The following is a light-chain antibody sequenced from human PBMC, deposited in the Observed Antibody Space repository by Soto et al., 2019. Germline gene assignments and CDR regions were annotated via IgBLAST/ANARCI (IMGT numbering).Light chain of an antibody. CDR2: EVS. J-gene: IGLJ1*01. V-gene: IGLV2-14*01. CDR1: SSDVGGYNY. Sequence: QSALTQPASMSGSPGQSITISCTGTSSDVGGYNYVSWYQQHPGKAPKLMIYEVSTRPSGVSNRFSGSKSANTASLTISGLQAEDEADYYCSSYTSSSPYVFGTGTKLTVL. CDR3: SSYTSSSPYV.